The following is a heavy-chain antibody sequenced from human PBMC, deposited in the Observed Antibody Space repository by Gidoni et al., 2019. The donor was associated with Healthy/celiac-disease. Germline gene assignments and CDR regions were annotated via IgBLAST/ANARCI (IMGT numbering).Heavy chain of an antibody. Sequence: QVQLVESGGGVVQPGRYLRLSWAASGFTFMSYGMHWVRQAPGKGLEWVAVIWYDGSNKYYADSVKARFTISRDNSKNTLYLQMNSLRAEDTAVYYCARDFSVRGVKNAALVYWGQGTLVTVSS. CDR1: GFTFMSYG. D-gene: IGHD3-10*01. J-gene: IGHJ4*02. CDR2: IWYDGSNK. CDR3: ARDFSVRGVKNAALVY. V-gene: IGHV3-33*01.